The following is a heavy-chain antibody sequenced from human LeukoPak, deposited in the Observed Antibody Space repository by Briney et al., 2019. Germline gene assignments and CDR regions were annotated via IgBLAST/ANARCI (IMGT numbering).Heavy chain of an antibody. CDR3: ARVGEDYYYYYMDV. J-gene: IGHJ6*03. Sequence: PSETLSLTCTVSGGSISSYYWSWIRQPPGKGLEWTGYIYYSGSTNYNPSLKSRVTISVDTSKNQFSLKLSSVTAADTAVYYCARVGEDYYYYYMDVWGKGTTVTVSS. CDR2: IYYSGST. V-gene: IGHV4-59*01. D-gene: IGHD1-26*01. CDR1: GGSISSYY.